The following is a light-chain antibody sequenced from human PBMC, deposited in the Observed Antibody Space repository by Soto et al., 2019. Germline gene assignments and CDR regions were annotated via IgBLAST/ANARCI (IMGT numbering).Light chain of an antibody. CDR3: QQYNSYSWT. Sequence: IQLTQSPSSLSASVGARVTITCRASQSISSWLAWYQQKPGKAPKLLIYDASSLESGVPSRFSGSGSGTEFTLTISSLQPDDFATYYCQQYNSYSWTFGQGTKVDIK. CDR1: QSISSW. V-gene: IGKV1-5*01. J-gene: IGKJ1*01. CDR2: DAS.